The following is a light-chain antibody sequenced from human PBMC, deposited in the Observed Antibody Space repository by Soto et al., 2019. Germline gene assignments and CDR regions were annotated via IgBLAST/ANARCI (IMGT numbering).Light chain of an antibody. Sequence: DIQMTQSPSSVSASVGDRVTISCRASQGIGNALGWYQQKAGTAPKLLIYDASTLESGVSSRFSGSGSGTEFTLTISSLQPDDFATYYCQQYSSHSRTFGQGTKVDIK. CDR2: DAS. J-gene: IGKJ1*01. V-gene: IGKV1-17*01. CDR1: QGIGNA. CDR3: QQYSSHSRT.